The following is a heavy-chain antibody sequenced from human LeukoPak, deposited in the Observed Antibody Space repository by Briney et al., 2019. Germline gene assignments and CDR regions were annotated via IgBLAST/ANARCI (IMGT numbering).Heavy chain of an antibody. Sequence: SETLSLTCTVSGGSISSYYWSWIRQPAGKGLEWIGRIYRSGSTNYNPSLKSRVTMSVDTSKNQFSLKLSSVTAADTAVYYCARANSYDSSGHHYEFDYWGQGTLVTVSS. CDR1: GGSISSYY. CDR2: IYRSGST. D-gene: IGHD3-22*01. CDR3: ARANSYDSSGHHYEFDY. V-gene: IGHV4-4*07. J-gene: IGHJ4*02.